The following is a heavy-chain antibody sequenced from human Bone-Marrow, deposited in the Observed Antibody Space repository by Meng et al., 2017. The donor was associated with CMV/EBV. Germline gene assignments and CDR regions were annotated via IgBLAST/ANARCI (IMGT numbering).Heavy chain of an antibody. V-gene: IGHV3-43D*03. Sequence: GASLKISCAAPGFTFDDYAMHWVRQAPGKGLKWVSLISWDGGSTYYADSVKGRFTISRANSKNSRDLQMNSMRAEDTPLYYSAKAGGSWGGEVNYWGQGTLVTVSS. D-gene: IGHD3-16*01. CDR3: AKAGGSWGGEVNY. J-gene: IGHJ4*02. CDR2: ISWDGGST. CDR1: GFTFDDYA.